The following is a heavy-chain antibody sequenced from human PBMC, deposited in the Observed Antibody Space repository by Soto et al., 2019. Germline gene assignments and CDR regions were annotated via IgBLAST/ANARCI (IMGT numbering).Heavy chain of an antibody. CDR2: IKSKSDGGTT. CDR1: GLTWSSYV. D-gene: IGHD2-15*01. V-gene: IGHV3-15*01. CDR3: TTDLWRIAVVVGSTGYFNP. J-gene: IGHJ5*02. Sequence: GGSLRLSCAASGLTWSSYVMSWVRQAPGKGLDWVGRIKSKSDGGTTEYAAPVRGRFTISRDDSKNTLYLQMNSLKTEDTAVYYCTTDLWRIAVVVGSTGYFNPWGQGTPVTRLL.